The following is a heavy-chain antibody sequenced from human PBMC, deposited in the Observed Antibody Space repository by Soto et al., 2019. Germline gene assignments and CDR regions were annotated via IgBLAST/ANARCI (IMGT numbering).Heavy chain of an antibody. CDR2: VFYTGFT. Sequence: SETLSLTCAVSGYSISSGYQWGWIRQPPGKELEWIGRVFYTGFTSYNPSLERRVSVSVDTSKNQFSLKVSGVSAADTAVYYCATSQKGYNWNYFDHWGQGALVTVSS. CDR3: ATSQKGYNWNYFDH. J-gene: IGHJ4*02. CDR1: GYSISSGYQ. D-gene: IGHD1-20*01. V-gene: IGHV4-38-2*01.